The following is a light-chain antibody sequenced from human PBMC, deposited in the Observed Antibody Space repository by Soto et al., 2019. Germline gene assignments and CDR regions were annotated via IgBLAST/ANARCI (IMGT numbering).Light chain of an antibody. CDR3: QQYDNLPLT. CDR1: QSVSSSY. CDR2: GAS. V-gene: IGKV3-15*01. J-gene: IGKJ3*01. Sequence: EIVLTQSPGALSVSPGERATLSCSASQSVSSSYLAWYQQKPGQAPRLLIFGASSRATGVPARFSGSGSGTEFTLTINSLQSEDFAVYFCQQYDNLPLTFGPGTKVDIK.